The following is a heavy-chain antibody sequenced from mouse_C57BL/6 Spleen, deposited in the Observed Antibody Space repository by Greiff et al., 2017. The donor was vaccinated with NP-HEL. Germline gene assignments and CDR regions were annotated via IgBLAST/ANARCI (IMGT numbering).Heavy chain of an antibody. D-gene: IGHD4-1*01. J-gene: IGHJ3*01. CDR2: IDPSDSYT. CDR3: ARKELGRGFAY. V-gene: IGHV1-50*01. Sequence: KQWVKQRPGQGLEWIGEIDPSDSYTNYNQKFKGKATLTVDTSSSTAYMQLSSLTSEDSAVYYCARKELGRGFAYWGQGTLVTVSA.